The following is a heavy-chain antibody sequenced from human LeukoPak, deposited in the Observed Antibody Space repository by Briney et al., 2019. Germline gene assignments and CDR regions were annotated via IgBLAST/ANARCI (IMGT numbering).Heavy chain of an antibody. D-gene: IGHD3-16*02. V-gene: IGHV7-4-1*02. CDR2: IHPSTGNP. CDR3: ARAFQSLGGLSLPDY. Sequence: ASVKVSCKASGYTFTNYAMNWVRQAPGQGLEWMGWIHPSTGNPTYAQGFTGRFVFSLDTSVSTTYLQISSLKAEDTAVYFCARAFQSLGGLSLPDYWGQGTLVIVSS. CDR1: GYTFTNYA. J-gene: IGHJ4*02.